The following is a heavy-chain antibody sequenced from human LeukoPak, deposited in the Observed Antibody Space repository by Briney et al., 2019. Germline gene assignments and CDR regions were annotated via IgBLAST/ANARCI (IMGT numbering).Heavy chain of an antibody. J-gene: IGHJ2*01. CDR2: IKHDATEK. D-gene: IGHD3-16*02. V-gene: IGHV3-7*03. CDR3: AKALSSSFYYFDL. Sequence: PGGSLRLSCAASGFSFSTYWMSWVRQAPGKGLEWVAHIKHDATEKYYVDPVKGRFTISRVNSRNTLYLQMNSLRAEDTAVYYCAKALSSSFYYFDLGGRGTLVTVSS. CDR1: GFSFSTYW.